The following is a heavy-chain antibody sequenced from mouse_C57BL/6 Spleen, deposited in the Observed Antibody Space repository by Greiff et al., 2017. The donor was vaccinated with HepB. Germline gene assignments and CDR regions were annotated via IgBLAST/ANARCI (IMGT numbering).Heavy chain of an antibody. J-gene: IGHJ3*01. CDR1: GFTFSDYG. D-gene: IGHD2-3*01. CDR2: ISSGSSTI. V-gene: IGHV5-17*01. CDR3: ARPDGYYVTWFAY. Sequence: EVHLVESGGGLVKPGGSLKLSCAASGFTFSDYGMHWVRQAPEKGLEWVAYISSGSSTIYYADTVKGRFPISRDNAKNTLFLQMTSLRSEDTAMYYCARPDGYYVTWFAYWGQGTLVTVSA.